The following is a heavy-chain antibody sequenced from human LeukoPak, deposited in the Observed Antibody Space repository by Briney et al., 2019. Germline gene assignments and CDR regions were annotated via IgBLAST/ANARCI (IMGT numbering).Heavy chain of an antibody. Sequence: SQTLSLTCAISGDCVSSNSAAWNWIRQSPSRGLEWLGRTYYRSKWYNDYAVSVKRRITINPDTSKNQLSLQLNSVTPEDTAVYYCARATMIPPGFDYWGQGTLVTVSS. CDR2: TYYRSKWYN. CDR3: ARATMIPPGFDY. D-gene: IGHD3-22*01. CDR1: GDCVSSNSAA. V-gene: IGHV6-1*01. J-gene: IGHJ4*02.